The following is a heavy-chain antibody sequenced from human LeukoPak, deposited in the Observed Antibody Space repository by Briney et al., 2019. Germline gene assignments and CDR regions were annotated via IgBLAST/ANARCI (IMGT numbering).Heavy chain of an antibody. D-gene: IGHD3-3*02. CDR3: ARRNFGAYYFDY. V-gene: IGHV4-4*07. CDR1: GGSINNSY. Sequence: PSETLSLTCTVSGGSINNSYWNWIRQPAGKGLEWIGRIYTNGRVSYNPSLKSRLTMSFDTSKNQFSLKLSSVTAADTAVYYCARRNFGAYYFDYWGQGTLVTVSS. J-gene: IGHJ4*02. CDR2: IYTNGRV.